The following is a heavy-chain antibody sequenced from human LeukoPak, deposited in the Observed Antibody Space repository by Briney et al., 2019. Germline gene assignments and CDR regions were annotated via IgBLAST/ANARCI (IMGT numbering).Heavy chain of an antibody. V-gene: IGHV3-21*01. CDR3: ARDPTIGGSYYVNWFDP. Sequence: GGSLRLSCAASGFTFSSYSMNWVRQAPGKGLEWVSSISTSSDYIYYADSMKGRFTISRDNAKNSLYLQMNSLRAEDTAVYYCARDPTIGGSYYVNWFDPWGQGTLVTVSS. D-gene: IGHD1-26*01. CDR1: GFTFSSYS. CDR2: ISTSSDYI. J-gene: IGHJ5*02.